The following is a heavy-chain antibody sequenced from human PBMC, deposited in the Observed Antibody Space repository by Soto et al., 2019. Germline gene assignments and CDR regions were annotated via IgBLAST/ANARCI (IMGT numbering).Heavy chain of an antibody. CDR3: VKDESINWYSGHFRH. Sequence: GGSLRLSCAASGFTFDDYAMQWVRQVPGKGLEWVSGINWNSGSIGYGDSVKGRFAISRDNAKNSLHLQMNSLSAEDTAFYYCVKDESINWYSGHFRHWGQGTLVTVSS. D-gene: IGHD6-13*01. V-gene: IGHV3-9*01. CDR1: GFTFDDYA. CDR2: INWNSGSI. J-gene: IGHJ1*01.